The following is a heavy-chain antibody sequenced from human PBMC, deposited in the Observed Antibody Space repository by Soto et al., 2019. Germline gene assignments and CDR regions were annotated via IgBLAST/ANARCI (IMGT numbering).Heavy chain of an antibody. CDR1: GGSISSGGYS. CDR3: ARRYGRAFDY. D-gene: IGHD1-1*01. V-gene: IGHV4-30-2*01. J-gene: IGHJ4*02. CDR2: IYHSGST. Sequence: NPSETLSLTCAVSGGSISSGGYSWSWIRQPPGKGLEWIGYIYHSGSTYYNPSLKTNYNPSLKSRVTISVDTSKNQFSLKLSSVTAADTAVYYCARRYGRAFDYWGQGTLVTVSS.